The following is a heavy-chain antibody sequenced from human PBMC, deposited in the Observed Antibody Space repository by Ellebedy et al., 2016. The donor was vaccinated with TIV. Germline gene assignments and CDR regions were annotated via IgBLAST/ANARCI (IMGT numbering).Heavy chain of an antibody. CDR2: INPSGGST. Sequence: ASVKVSCXASGYTFTSYYMHWVRQAPRQGLEWMGIINPSGGSTSYAQKFQGRVTMTRDTSTSTVYMELRSLRSDDTAVYYWARILYGSGSYEGNWFDPWGQGTLVTVSS. D-gene: IGHD3-10*01. CDR1: GYTFTSYY. CDR3: ARILYGSGSYEGNWFDP. J-gene: IGHJ5*02. V-gene: IGHV1-46*01.